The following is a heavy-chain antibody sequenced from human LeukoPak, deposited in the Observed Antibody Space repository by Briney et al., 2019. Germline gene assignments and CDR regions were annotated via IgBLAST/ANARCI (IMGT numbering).Heavy chain of an antibody. CDR3: ARDRSIYSSSSFFDY. V-gene: IGHV3-30*04. CDR1: GFTFSSYA. Sequence: GGSLRLSCAASGFTFSSYAMHWVRQAPGKGLEWVAVISYDGSNKYYADSVKGRFTISRDNSKNTLYLQMNSLRAEDTAVYYCARDRSIYSSSSFFDYWGQGTLVTVSS. J-gene: IGHJ4*02. D-gene: IGHD6-6*01. CDR2: ISYDGSNK.